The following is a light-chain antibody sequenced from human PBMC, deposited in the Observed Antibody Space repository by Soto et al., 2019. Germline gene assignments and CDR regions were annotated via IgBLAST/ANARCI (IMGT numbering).Light chain of an antibody. CDR3: QQYDSSPLT. V-gene: IGKV3-20*01. CDR1: QSVSSSY. J-gene: IGKJ4*01. CDR2: GAS. Sequence: EIVLTQSPGTLSLSPGERATLSCRASQSVSSSYLAWYQQKPGQAPRLLIYGASSRATGIPDRFSGSGSGTAFTLTISRLEPEDFAVDYCQQYDSSPLTFGGGTKVEIK.